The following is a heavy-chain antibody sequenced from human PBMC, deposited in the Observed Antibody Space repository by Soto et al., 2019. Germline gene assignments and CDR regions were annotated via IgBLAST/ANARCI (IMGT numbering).Heavy chain of an antibody. CDR2: IYYSGTT. CDR3: ARREIQGPIDY. D-gene: IGHD1-26*01. Sequence: LSLTSPVSGYSISSSNWWGWIRQPPGKGLEWIGYIYYSGTTYYNPSLKSRVTMSVDTSKNHFSLQLTSVPALDTAVYYCARREIQGPIDYWGQGNLVTASS. J-gene: IGHJ4*02. CDR1: GYSISSSNW. V-gene: IGHV4-28*01.